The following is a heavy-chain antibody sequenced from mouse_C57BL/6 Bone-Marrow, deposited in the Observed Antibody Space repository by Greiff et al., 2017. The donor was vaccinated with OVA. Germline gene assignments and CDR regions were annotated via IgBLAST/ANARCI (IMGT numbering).Heavy chain of an antibody. CDR1: GYTFTDSY. CDR3: EGYGSPDYAMDD. J-gene: IGHJ4*01. V-gene: IGHV1-76*01. D-gene: IGHD1-1*01. CDR2: IYPGSGNT. Sequence: QVQLQQSGAELVRPGASVQLSCKASGYTFTDSYINWVKQRPGQGLEWIARIYPGSGNTYYNEKFKGKATLTAEKSSSTAYMQLSSLTSEGSAVYVCEGYGSPDYAMDDWGQGASVTVSA.